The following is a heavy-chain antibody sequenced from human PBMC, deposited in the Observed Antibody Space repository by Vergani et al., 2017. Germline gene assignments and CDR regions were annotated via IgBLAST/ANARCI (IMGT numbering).Heavy chain of an antibody. J-gene: IGHJ4*02. V-gene: IGHV3-21*01. CDR1: GYTFTSYY. Sequence: VQLVQSGAEVKKPGASVKVSCKASGYTFTSYYMHWVRQAPGKGLEWVSSISSSSSYIYYADSVKGRFTISRDNAKNSLYLQMNSLRAEDTAVYYCARESLANEFDYWGQGTLVTVSS. CDR3: ARESLANEFDY. D-gene: IGHD1-1*01. CDR2: ISSSSSYI.